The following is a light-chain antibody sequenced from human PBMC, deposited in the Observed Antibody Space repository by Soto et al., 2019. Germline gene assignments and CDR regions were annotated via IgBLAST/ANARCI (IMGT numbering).Light chain of an antibody. Sequence: FMLTQPHSVSESPGKTVTISCTRSSGSIGSNSVQWYQQRPGSAPSIVIYEDDQRPSGVPNRFAGSIDRSSNSASLTISGLQTEDEADYYCQSYDTNTVLFGGGTKLTVL. CDR2: EDD. CDR3: QSYDTNTVL. J-gene: IGLJ2*01. V-gene: IGLV6-57*04. CDR1: SGSIGSNS.